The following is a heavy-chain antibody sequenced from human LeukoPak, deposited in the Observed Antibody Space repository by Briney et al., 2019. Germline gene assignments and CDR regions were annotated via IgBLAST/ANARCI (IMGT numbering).Heavy chain of an antibody. V-gene: IGHV4-39*07. D-gene: IGHD3-10*01. CDR2: IYYSGST. J-gene: IGHJ5*02. CDR1: GGSISSSSYY. CDR3: ARVHQTFWGGFGTHPNWFDP. Sequence: SETLSLTCTVSGGSISSSSYYWGWIRQPPGKGLEWIGSIYYSGSTYYNPSLKSRVTISVDTSKNQFSLKLSSVTAADTAVYYCARVHQTFWGGFGTHPNWFDPWGQGTLVTVSS.